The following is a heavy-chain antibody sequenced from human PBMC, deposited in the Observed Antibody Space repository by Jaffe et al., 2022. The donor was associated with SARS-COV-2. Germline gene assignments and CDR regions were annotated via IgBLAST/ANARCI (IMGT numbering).Heavy chain of an antibody. J-gene: IGHJ4*02. V-gene: IGHV1-69*08. Sequence: QVQLLQSGAEVKKPGSSVKVSCKASGGTFSSNNISWVRQAPGQGLEWMGGIMPIFDTANYAQKFQGRVTIIADTSTTTAYMELSSLRSEDTAVYFCAMTRGGLLGSFDYWGQGTLVTVSS. D-gene: IGHD2-15*01. CDR2: IMPIFDTA. CDR3: AMTRGGLLGSFDY. CDR1: GGTFSSNN.